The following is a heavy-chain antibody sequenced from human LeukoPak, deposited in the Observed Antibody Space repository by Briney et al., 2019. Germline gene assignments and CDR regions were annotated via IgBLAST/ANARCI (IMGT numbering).Heavy chain of an antibody. CDR2: INHSGST. Sequence: PSETLSLTCAVYGGSFSGYYWSWIRQPPGKGLEWIGEINHSGSTNYNPSLKSRVTISVDTSKNQFSLKLSSVTAADTAVYYCVRGRTSPYYYGMDVWGQGTTVTVSS. D-gene: IGHD2-2*01. V-gene: IGHV4-34*01. J-gene: IGHJ6*02. CDR1: GGSFSGYY. CDR3: VRGRTSPYYYGMDV.